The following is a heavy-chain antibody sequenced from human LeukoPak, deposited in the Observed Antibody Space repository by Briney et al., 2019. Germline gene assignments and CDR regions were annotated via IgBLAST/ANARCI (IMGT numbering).Heavy chain of an antibody. D-gene: IGHD3-16*01. J-gene: IGHJ4*02. Sequence: GGSLTLSCAASGFTFSSYWMHWVRQGPAQGLVWVSRINRDGTSTNYADSVKGRFTISRDNAKNTLFLQMNSLRAEDTAVYYCTRGLGDYGDYWGQGILVTVSS. CDR3: TRGLGDYGDY. CDR1: GFTFSSYW. CDR2: INRDGTST. V-gene: IGHV3-74*01.